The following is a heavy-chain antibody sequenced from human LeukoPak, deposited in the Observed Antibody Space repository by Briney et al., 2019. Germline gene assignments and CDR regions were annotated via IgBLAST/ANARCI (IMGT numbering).Heavy chain of an antibody. CDR3: AGHVGYDILTGRFNSKGPVDY. CDR1: GGSFSGYY. J-gene: IGHJ4*02. V-gene: IGHV4-34*01. CDR2: INHSGST. D-gene: IGHD3-9*01. Sequence: SETLSLTCAVYGGSFSGYYWSWIRQPPGKGLEWIGEINHSGSTNYNPSLKSRVTISVDTSKNLFSLKLSSVTAADTAVYYCAGHVGYDILTGRFNSKGPVDYWGQGTLVTVSS.